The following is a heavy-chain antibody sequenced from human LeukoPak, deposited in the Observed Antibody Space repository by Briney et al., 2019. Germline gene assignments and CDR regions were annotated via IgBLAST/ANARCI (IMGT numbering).Heavy chain of an antibody. V-gene: IGHV4-59*08. CDR1: GGSFSGYY. J-gene: IGHJ4*02. CDR3: ARHEGGSSWSFLDS. CDR2: IYSSGKT. Sequence: SETLSLTCAVYGGSFSGYYWSWIRQPPGKGLEWIGYIYSSGKTDYNAPFKSRVTLSVDTSKNQFSLRLSSVTAADTAVYYCARHEGGSSWSFLDSWGQGTLVTVSS. D-gene: IGHD6-13*01.